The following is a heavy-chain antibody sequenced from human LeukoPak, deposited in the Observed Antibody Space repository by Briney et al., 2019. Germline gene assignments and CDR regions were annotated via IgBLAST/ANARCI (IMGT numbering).Heavy chain of an antibody. CDR2: IYSGGST. V-gene: IGHV3-53*01. J-gene: IGHJ4*02. CDR3: AVAAAGY. CDR1: GFTFSSYS. Sequence: GGSLRLSCAASGFTFSSYSMNWVRQAPGKGLEWVSVIYSGGSTYYADSVKGRFTISRDNSKNTLYLQMNSLRAEDTAVYYCAVAAAGYWGQGTLVTVSS. D-gene: IGHD6-13*01.